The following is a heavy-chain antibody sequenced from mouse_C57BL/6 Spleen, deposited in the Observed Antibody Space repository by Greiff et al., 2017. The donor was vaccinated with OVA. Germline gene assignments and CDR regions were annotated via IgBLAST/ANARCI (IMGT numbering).Heavy chain of an antibody. V-gene: IGHV1-82*01. D-gene: IGHD1-1*01. CDR3: ARVYYGAFDY. CDR1: GYAFSSSW. CDR2: IYPGDGDT. J-gene: IGHJ2*01. Sequence: LVESGPELVKPGASVKISCKASGYAFSSSWMNWVKQRPGKGLEWIGRIYPGDGDTNYNGKFKGKATLTADKSSSTAYMQLSSLTSEDSAVYFCARVYYGAFDYWGQGTTLTVSS.